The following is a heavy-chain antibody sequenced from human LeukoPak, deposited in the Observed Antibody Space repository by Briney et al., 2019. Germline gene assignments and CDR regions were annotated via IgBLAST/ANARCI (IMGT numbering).Heavy chain of an antibody. Sequence: GGSLRLSCAASGFAFSNKFMYWVRQAPGKGLEWVSVIRVGDVTHYADSVKGRFTTSRDSSKTTVYLQMESLRVEDTAVYYCAREDNGGATDDGFDVWGHGTVVTVSS. CDR3: AREDNGGATDDGFDV. J-gene: IGHJ3*01. V-gene: IGHV3-53*01. CDR2: IRVGDVT. CDR1: GFAFSNKF. D-gene: IGHD3-16*01.